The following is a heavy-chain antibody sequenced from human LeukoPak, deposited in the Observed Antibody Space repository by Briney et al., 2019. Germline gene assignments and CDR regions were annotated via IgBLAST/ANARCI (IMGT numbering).Heavy chain of an antibody. V-gene: IGHV3-23*01. CDR2: ISGSGGST. Sequence: PGGSLRLSCAASGFTFSSFAMTWVRQAPGKGLEWVSSISGSGGSTYYADSVQGRFTISRDNAKNSLYLQMNSLRAEDTAVYYCARSGHWSAAYYYFYMDVWGKGTTVTVSS. CDR1: GFTFSSFA. CDR3: ARSGHWSAAYYYFYMDV. J-gene: IGHJ6*03. D-gene: IGHD2-8*02.